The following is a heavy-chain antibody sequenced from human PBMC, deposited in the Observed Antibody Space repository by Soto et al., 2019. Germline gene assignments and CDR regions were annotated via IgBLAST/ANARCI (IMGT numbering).Heavy chain of an antibody. Sequence: EVQLVESGGGLVQPGGSLRLSCAASGFTFSSYWMSWVRQAPGKGLEWVANIKQDGSEKYYVDSVKGRFTISRDNAKNSLYLQMNSLRAEDTAVYYCARYACTKLRFFGFWGQGTLVTVSS. V-gene: IGHV3-7*03. D-gene: IGHD3-3*01. CDR1: GFTFSSYW. CDR2: IKQDGSEK. J-gene: IGHJ4*02. CDR3: ARYACTKLRFFGF.